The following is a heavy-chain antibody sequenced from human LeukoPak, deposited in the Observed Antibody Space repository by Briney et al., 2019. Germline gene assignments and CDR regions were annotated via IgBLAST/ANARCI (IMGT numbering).Heavy chain of an antibody. Sequence: PGGSLRLSCAASGFTFRSHGMHWVRQAPGKGLEWVAVIWYDASNVYYADSVKGRFTISRDNSKTSLYLQMNSLRTENTALYYCAKAPTPTGFYMHYWGQGTLVTVSS. D-gene: IGHD3-9*01. CDR2: IWYDASNV. V-gene: IGHV3-33*03. CDR3: AKAPTPTGFYMHY. CDR1: GFTFRSHG. J-gene: IGHJ4*02.